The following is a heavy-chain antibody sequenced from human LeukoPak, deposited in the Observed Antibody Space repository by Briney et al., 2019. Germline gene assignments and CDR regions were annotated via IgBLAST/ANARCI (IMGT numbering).Heavy chain of an antibody. V-gene: IGHV1-46*01. J-gene: IGHJ4*02. CDR2: INPSGGST. D-gene: IGHD2-15*01. CDR3: ARAACSGGSCYRYYFDY. Sequence: ASVKVSCKASGYTFTSYYMHWARQAPGQGLEWMGLINPSGGSTSYAQKFQGRVTMTRDTSTSTVYMELSSLRSEDTAVYYCARAACSGGSCYRYYFDYWGQGTLVTVS. CDR1: GYTFTSYY.